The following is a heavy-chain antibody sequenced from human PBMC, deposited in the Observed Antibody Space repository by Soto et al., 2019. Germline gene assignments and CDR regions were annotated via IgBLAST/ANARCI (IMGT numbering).Heavy chain of an antibody. CDR3: ARAGSADYDILTGYYLDNNVDY. CDR1: GFTFSSYA. D-gene: IGHD3-9*01. J-gene: IGHJ4*02. V-gene: IGHV3-30-3*01. Sequence: GGSLRLSCAASGFTFSSYAMHWVRQAPGKGLEWVAVISYDGSNKYYADSVKGRFTISRDNSKNTLYLQMNSLRAEDTAVYYCARAGSADYDILTGYYLDNNVDYWGQGTLVTVSS. CDR2: ISYDGSNK.